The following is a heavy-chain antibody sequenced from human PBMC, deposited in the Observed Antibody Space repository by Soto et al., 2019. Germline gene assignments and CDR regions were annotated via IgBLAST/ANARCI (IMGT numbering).Heavy chain of an antibody. Sequence: GGSLRLSCAASGFTFSSYAMSWVRQAPGKGLEWVSAISGSGGSTCYADSVKGRFTISRDNSKNTLYLQMNSLRAEDTAVYYCAKGGYSSSWYPLDYWGQGTLVTVSS. D-gene: IGHD6-13*01. J-gene: IGHJ4*02. V-gene: IGHV3-23*01. CDR1: GFTFSSYA. CDR3: AKGGYSSSWYPLDY. CDR2: ISGSGGST.